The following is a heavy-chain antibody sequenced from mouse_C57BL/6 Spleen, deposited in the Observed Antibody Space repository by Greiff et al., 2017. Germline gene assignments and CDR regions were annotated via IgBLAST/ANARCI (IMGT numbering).Heavy chain of an antibody. CDR1: GYTFTSYW. J-gene: IGHJ4*01. D-gene: IGHD2-12*01. CDR3: ARYDGGAMDY. V-gene: IGHV1-50*01. CDR2: IDPSDSYT. Sequence: QVQLKQPGAELVKPGASVKLSCKASGYTFTSYWMQWVKQRPGQGLEWIGEIDPSDSYTNYNQKFKGKATLTVDTSSSTAYMQLSSLTSEDSAVYYCARYDGGAMDYWGQGTSVTVSS.